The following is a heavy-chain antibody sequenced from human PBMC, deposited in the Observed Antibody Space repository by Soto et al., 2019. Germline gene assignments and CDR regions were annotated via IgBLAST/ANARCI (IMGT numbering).Heavy chain of an antibody. D-gene: IGHD3-22*01. CDR1: GYTLTELS. CDR3: ARAMYYYDSSGYFYYYGMDV. CDR2: IIPIFGTA. V-gene: IGHV1-69*13. Sequence: SVKVSCKVSGYTLTELSMHWVRQAPGQGLEWMGGIIPIFGTANYAQKFQGRVTITADESTSTAYMELSSLRSEDTAVYYCARAMYYYDSSGYFYYYGMDVWGQGTTVTVSS. J-gene: IGHJ6*02.